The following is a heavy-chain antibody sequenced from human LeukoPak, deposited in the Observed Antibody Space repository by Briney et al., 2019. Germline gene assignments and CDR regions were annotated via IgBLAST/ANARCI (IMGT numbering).Heavy chain of an antibody. J-gene: IGHJ6*03. CDR3: ARHKGYYGSGTMIPYMDV. V-gene: IGHV5-51*01. CDR2: IFPGDSET. D-gene: IGHD3-10*01. Sequence: GESLKISCQGSGYSFTTYWIGWVRQMPGKGLEWMGIIFPGDSETIYSPSFQGQVTISADKSINTAYLQWSSPKASDTAMYYCARHKGYYGSGTMIPYMDVWGKGATVTISS. CDR1: GYSFTTYW.